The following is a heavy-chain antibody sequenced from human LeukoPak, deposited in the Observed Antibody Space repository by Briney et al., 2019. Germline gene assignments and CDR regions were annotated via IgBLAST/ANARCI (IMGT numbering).Heavy chain of an antibody. CDR3: ALTAVDIVATRDY. CDR2: IYTSGST. J-gene: IGHJ4*02. D-gene: IGHD5-12*01. CDR1: GGSISSGSYY. V-gene: IGHV4-61*02. Sequence: SETLSLTCTVSGGSISSGSYYWSWIRQPAGKGLEWIGRIYTSGSTNYNPSLKSRVTISVDTSKNQFSLKLSSVTAADTAVYYCALTAVDIVATRDYWGQGTLVTVSS.